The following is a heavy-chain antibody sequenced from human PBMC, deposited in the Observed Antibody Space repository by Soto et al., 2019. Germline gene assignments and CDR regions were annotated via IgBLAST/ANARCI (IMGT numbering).Heavy chain of an antibody. CDR2: IDDGVST. Sequence: QVQLQESGPGRVKPSQTLSLTCTVSGDSISNLHYCWSWIRQPPDKGLEWIGHIDDGVSTYNNPSLTSRVTISLDPSKNQSSLQLASVSAAYTAVYYSASVPSGDKVDYWGQGTLVTVSS. CDR3: ASVPSGDKVDY. V-gene: IGHV4-30-4*01. CDR1: GDSISNLHYC. J-gene: IGHJ4*02. D-gene: IGHD7-27*01.